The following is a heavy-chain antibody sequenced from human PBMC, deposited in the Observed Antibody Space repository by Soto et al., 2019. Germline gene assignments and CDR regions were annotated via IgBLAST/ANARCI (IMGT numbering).Heavy chain of an antibody. CDR2: IYHSGST. D-gene: IGHD2-2*01. J-gene: IGHJ5*02. CDR3: ARVPDR. CDR1: GGSISSGGYS. Sequence: ASETLSLTCAVSGGSISSGGYSWSWIRQPPGKGLEWIGYIYHSGSTYYNPSLKSRVTISVDRSKNQFSLKLSSVTAADAAVYYCARVPDRWGQGTLVTVSS. V-gene: IGHV4-30-2*01.